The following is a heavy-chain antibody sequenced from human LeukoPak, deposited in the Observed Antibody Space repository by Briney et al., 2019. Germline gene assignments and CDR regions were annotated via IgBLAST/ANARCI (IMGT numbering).Heavy chain of an antibody. D-gene: IGHD6-13*01. CDR2: IDTIDYYI. Sequence: PGESLRLPRALSGLPFHRYIIHWVRHAPGEGLGWISSIDTIDYYIFYADPLKGGFTLSRDDAKNSLYLQMYDLRAEDTGLYYCVRASVVAPRIAAHIDYWGQGALVTVSS. CDR1: GLPFHRYI. J-gene: IGHJ4*02. CDR3: VRASVVAPRIAAHIDY. V-gene: IGHV3-21*01.